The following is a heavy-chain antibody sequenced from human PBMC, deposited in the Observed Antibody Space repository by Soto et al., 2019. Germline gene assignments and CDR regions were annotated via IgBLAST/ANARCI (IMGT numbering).Heavy chain of an antibody. V-gene: IGHV3-23*01. J-gene: IGHJ6*02. D-gene: IGHD2-2*01. CDR2: ISGSGGST. CDR3: AGSRDGYNYYYYGMDV. CDR1: GFTFSSYA. Sequence: GGSLRLSCAASGFTFSSYAMSWVRQAPGKGLEWVSAISGSGGSTYYADSVKGRFTISRDNSKNTLYLQMNSLRAEDTDVYYCAGSRDGYNYYYYGMDVWGQGTTVTVSS.